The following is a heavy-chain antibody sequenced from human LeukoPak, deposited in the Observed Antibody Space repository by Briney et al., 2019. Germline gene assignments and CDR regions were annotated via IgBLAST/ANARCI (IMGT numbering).Heavy chain of an antibody. CDR3: ARGRWEYQLLDAFDI. D-gene: IGHD2-2*01. CDR1: GYTFTSYD. CDR2: MNPNSGNT. Sequence: ASVKVSCKASGYTFTSYDINWVRQATGQGLEWMGWMNPNSGNTGYAQKFQGRVTITRNTSISTAYMELSSLRSEDTAVYYCARGRWEYQLLDAFDIWGQGTMVTVSS. V-gene: IGHV1-8*03. J-gene: IGHJ3*02.